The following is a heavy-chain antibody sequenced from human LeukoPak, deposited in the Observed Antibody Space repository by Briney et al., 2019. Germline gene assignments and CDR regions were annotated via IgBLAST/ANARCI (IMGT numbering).Heavy chain of an antibody. CDR3: ARVGLHDLGGLFDY. V-gene: IGHV1-69*13. D-gene: IGHD3-16*01. CDR2: IIPIFGTA. CDR1: GGTFSSYA. J-gene: IGHJ4*02. Sequence: ASVKVSCEASGGTFSSYAISWVRQAPGQGLEWMGGIIPIFGTANYAQKFQGRVTITADESTSTAYMELSSLRSEDTAVYYCARVGLHDLGGLFDYWGQGTLVTVSS.